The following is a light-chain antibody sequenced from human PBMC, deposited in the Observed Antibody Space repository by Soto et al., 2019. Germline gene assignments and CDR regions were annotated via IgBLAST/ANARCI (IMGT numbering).Light chain of an antibody. Sequence: DIQMTQSPSSLSAYVGDRVTITCRASQDIRNDLGWFQQKPGKAPERLIYDASSLQSGVPSRFSGTGSGTEFTLTISSLQTEDFATYYCLQQSSYPFTFSPGTKVDI. CDR2: DAS. CDR3: LQQSSYPFT. CDR1: QDIRND. J-gene: IGKJ3*01. V-gene: IGKV1-17*01.